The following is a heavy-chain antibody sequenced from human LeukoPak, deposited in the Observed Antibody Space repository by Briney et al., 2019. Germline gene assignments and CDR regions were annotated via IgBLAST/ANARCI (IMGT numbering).Heavy chain of an antibody. V-gene: IGHV3-23*01. D-gene: IGHD4-17*01. Sequence: GGSLRLSCAASGFTFSSYAMSWIRQAPGKGLEWVSAISGSGGSTYYADSVKGRFTISRDNSKNTLYLQMNSLRAEDTAVYYCAKIPYDYGDYGAVDYWGQGTLVTVSS. J-gene: IGHJ4*02. CDR3: AKIPYDYGDYGAVDY. CDR2: ISGSGGST. CDR1: GFTFSSYA.